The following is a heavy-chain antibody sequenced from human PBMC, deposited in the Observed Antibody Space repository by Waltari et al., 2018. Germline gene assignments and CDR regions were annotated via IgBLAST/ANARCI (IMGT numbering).Heavy chain of an antibody. D-gene: IGHD1-20*01. CDR1: GYTFTGYY. Sequence: QVQLPQSGAEVKKPGASVQVSCTASGYTFTGYYMPWGRQAPGQGLEWMGRINPNSGGTNYAQKFQGRVTMTRDTSISTAYMELSRLRSDDTAVYYCARWTSITGTRPWGQGTLVTVSS. CDR3: ARWTSITGTRP. CDR2: INPNSGGT. V-gene: IGHV1-2*06. J-gene: IGHJ5*02.